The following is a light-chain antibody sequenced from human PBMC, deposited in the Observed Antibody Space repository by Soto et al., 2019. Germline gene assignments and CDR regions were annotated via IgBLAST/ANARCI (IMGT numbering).Light chain of an antibody. CDR1: SSNIGSNY. J-gene: IGLJ3*02. CDR2: RNN. Sequence: QLVLTQPPSASGTPGQRVTISCSGSSSNIGSNYVYWYQQLPGTAPKLLIYRNNQRPSGVPDRFSGSKSGTSASLAISGLRSEDEADYYCAAWDDSLSGGGWVFGGGTKVTVL. V-gene: IGLV1-47*01. CDR3: AAWDDSLSGGGWV.